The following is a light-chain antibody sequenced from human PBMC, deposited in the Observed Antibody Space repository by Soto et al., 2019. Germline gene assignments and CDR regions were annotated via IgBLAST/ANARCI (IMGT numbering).Light chain of an antibody. CDR2: DAS. CDR3: QQYNSYPLT. V-gene: IGKV1-5*01. Sequence: DIQMTQSPSTLSASVGDRATITCRASQSISSWLAWYQQKPGKAPKLLIFDASSLESGVPSRFSGSGSGTEFTLTISSLQPDDFATYYCQQYNSYPLTFGGGTKVDIK. CDR1: QSISSW. J-gene: IGKJ4*01.